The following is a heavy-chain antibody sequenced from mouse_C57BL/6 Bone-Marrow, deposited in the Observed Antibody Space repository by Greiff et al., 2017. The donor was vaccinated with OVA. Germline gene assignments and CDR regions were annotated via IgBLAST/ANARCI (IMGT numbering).Heavy chain of an antibody. CDR1: GYTFTSYW. CDR3: AFYYYGSGTYFDY. CDR2: IDPSDSYS. V-gene: IGHV1-69*01. J-gene: IGHJ2*01. Sequence: QVQLQQPGAELVMPGASVKLSCKASGYTFTSYWMHWVKQRPGQGLEWIGEIDPSDSYSNYNQKSKGKSTLTVDKSSSTAYIQLSSLTSEDSAVYYCAFYYYGSGTYFDYWGQGTTLTVSS. D-gene: IGHD1-1*01.